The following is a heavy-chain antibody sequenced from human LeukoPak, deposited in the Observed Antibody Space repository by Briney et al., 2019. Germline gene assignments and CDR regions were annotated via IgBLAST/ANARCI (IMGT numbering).Heavy chain of an antibody. V-gene: IGHV4-4*02. CDR1: GVSISSSEW. D-gene: IGHD5-18*01. J-gene: IGHJ4*02. Sequence: SGTLSLTCAVSGVSISSSEWWIWVRQPPGQGLEWIGEIHRDGRTRYNPSLQTRVHMSIDYSKNHISLEVTSVTAADTAIYYCGNTDIYFNQIDYWGPGSLVTVSS. CDR2: IHRDGRT. CDR3: GNTDIYFNQIDY.